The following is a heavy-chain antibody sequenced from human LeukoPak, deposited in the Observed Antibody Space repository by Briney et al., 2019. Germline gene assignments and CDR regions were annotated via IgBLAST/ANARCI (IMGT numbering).Heavy chain of an antibody. CDR1: GGSISSYY. J-gene: IGHJ6*03. Sequence: PSETLSLTCTVSGGSISSYYWSWIRKPAGKGLEWIGRIYTSGSTNYNPSLKSRVTMSVDTSKNQFSLKLSSVTAADTAVYYCARDGCSSTSCYWYYYYYMDVWGKGTTVTVSS. CDR3: ARDGCSSTSCYWYYYYYMDV. CDR2: IYTSGST. V-gene: IGHV4-4*07. D-gene: IGHD2-2*01.